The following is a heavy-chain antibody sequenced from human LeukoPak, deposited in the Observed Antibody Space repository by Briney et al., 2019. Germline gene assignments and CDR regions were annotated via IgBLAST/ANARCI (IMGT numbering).Heavy chain of an antibody. J-gene: IGHJ5*02. D-gene: IGHD2-8*01. CDR1: GFTFSNYW. CDR3: ARGLSGGWFDP. V-gene: IGHV3-74*01. Sequence: GSLRLSCAASGFTFSNYWMYWVRQAPGKGLVWVSRINSDGSSTNYADSVKGRFTISRDNAKNTLYLQINSLRDEDTAVFYCARGLSGGWFDPWGQGTLVTVSS. CDR2: INSDGSST.